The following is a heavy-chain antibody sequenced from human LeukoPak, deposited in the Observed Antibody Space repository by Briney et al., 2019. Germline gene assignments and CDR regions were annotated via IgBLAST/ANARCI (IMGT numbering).Heavy chain of an antibody. CDR3: ASSDGDYSIDY. CDR2: IYYSGST. CDR1: GGSISSYY. V-gene: IGHV4-59*12. J-gene: IGHJ4*02. Sequence: SETLSLTCTVSGGSISSYYWSWIRQPPGKGLEWIGYIYYSGSTNYNPSLKSRVTISVDTSKNQFSLKLSSVTAADTAVYYCASSDGDYSIDYWGQGTLVAVSS. D-gene: IGHD4-17*01.